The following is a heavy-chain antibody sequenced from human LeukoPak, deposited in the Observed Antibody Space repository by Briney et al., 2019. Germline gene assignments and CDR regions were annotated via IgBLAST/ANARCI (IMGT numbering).Heavy chain of an antibody. V-gene: IGHV3-21*01. Sequence: GGSLRLSCAASGLTLSSYCMNWVRQAPGKGLEWVSSISGSGSYIYYADSVKGRFTISRDNAKNSLYLQMNSLRAEDTAVYYCARSPGVTYYFDYWGQGTLLAVSS. CDR2: ISGSGSYI. CDR3: ARSPGVTYYFDY. J-gene: IGHJ4*02. D-gene: IGHD6-13*01. CDR1: GLTLSSYC.